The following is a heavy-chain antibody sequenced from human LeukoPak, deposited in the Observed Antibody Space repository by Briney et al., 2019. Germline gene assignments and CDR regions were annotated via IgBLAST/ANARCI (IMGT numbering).Heavy chain of an antibody. CDR1: GGTFSSYA. J-gene: IGHJ5*02. V-gene: IGHV1-69*13. D-gene: IGHD1-26*01. CDR2: IIPIFGTA. Sequence: SVKVSCKASGGTFSSYAISWVRQAPGQGLEWMGGIIPIFGTANYAQKFQGRVTITADESTSTAYMELSSLRSEDSAVYYCARVAIVGAIFLNWFDPWGQGTLVTVSS. CDR3: ARVAIVGAIFLNWFDP.